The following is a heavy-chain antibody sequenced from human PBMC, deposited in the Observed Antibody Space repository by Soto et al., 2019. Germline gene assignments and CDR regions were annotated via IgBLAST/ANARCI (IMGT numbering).Heavy chain of an antibody. J-gene: IGHJ6*02. D-gene: IGHD6-6*01. Sequence: SVKVSCKASGGTFSSYAISWVRQAPGQGLEWMGGIIPIFGTANYAQKFQGRVTITADESTSTAYMELSSLRSEDTAVYYCARDRAAARPGSIGYYYYGMDVWGQGTTVTVSS. CDR2: IIPIFGTA. V-gene: IGHV1-69*13. CDR1: GGTFSSYA. CDR3: ARDRAAARPGSIGYYYYGMDV.